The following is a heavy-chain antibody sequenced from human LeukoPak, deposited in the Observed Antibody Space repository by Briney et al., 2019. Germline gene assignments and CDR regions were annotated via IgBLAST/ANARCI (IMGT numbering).Heavy chain of an antibody. CDR1: GFTFSSYS. Sequence: GGSLRLSCAASGFTFSSYSMNWVRQAPGKGLEWVSYISSSSSTIYYADSVKGRFTISRDNAKNSLYLQMNSLRAEDTAVYYCARGYCGGDCPLKCWGQGTLVTVSS. CDR2: ISSSSSTI. V-gene: IGHV3-48*01. CDR3: ARGYCGGDCPLKC. D-gene: IGHD2-21*01. J-gene: IGHJ4*02.